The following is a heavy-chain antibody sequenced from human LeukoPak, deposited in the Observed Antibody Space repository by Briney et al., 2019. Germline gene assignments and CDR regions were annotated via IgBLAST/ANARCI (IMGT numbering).Heavy chain of an antibody. Sequence: GASVKVSCKASGYTFTGYYMHWVRQAPGQGLEWMGWINPNSGDTNCAQNFQGRVTMTRDTSISTGYMELSRLRSDDTAVYYCATVYSSGWNFHFWGQGTLVTVSS. J-gene: IGHJ4*02. CDR3: ATVYSSGWNFHF. V-gene: IGHV1-2*02. CDR1: GYTFTGYY. CDR2: INPNSGDT. D-gene: IGHD6-19*01.